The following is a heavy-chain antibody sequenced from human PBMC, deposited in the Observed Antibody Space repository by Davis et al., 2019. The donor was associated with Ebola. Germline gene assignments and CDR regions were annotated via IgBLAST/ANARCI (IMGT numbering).Heavy chain of an antibody. CDR1: GYIFTEWF. CDR2: INPSIGNT. CDR3: ASGELVDF. Sequence: ASVKVSCKSSGYIFTEWFMHWVRQAPGQGLEWMGFINPSIGNTSLAQKFQGRVTLTRDTSTTTVHMELSSLRSEDTAIYYCASGELVDFWGQGTLVTVSS. J-gene: IGHJ4*02. V-gene: IGHV1-46*01. D-gene: IGHD2/OR15-2a*01.